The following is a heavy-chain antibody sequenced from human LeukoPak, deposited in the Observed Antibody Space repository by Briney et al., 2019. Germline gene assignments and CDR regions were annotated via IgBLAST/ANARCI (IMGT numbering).Heavy chain of an antibody. CDR2: ISWNSGSI. Sequence: GRSLRLSCAASGFTFDDYAMHWVRQAPGKGLEWVSGISWNSGSIGYADSVKGRFTISRDNAKNSLYPQMNSLRAEDMALYYCAKDIRGYSSGCIDYWGQGTLVTVSS. D-gene: IGHD6-19*01. CDR1: GFTFDDYA. V-gene: IGHV3-9*03. CDR3: AKDIRGYSSGCIDY. J-gene: IGHJ4*02.